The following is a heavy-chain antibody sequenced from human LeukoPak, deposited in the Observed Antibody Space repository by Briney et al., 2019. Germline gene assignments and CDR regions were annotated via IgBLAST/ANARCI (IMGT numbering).Heavy chain of an antibody. V-gene: IGHV3-30*19. J-gene: IGHJ5*02. Sequence: PGGSLRLSCAASGSTFSNYGIHWVRQAPGRGLEWVAVISYDGSNKYYADSVKGRFTISRDNSKNTLYLQMNSLRAEDTAVYYCARASGPAAISYWFDPWGQGTLVTVSS. CDR3: ARASGPAAISYWFDP. CDR2: ISYDGSNK. CDR1: GSTFSNYG. D-gene: IGHD2-2*01.